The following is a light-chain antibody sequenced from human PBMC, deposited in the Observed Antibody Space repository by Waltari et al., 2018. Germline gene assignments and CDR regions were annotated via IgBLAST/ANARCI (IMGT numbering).Light chain of an antibody. CDR3: QSFDNMLSGGVV. V-gene: IGLV1-40*01. CDR2: GNN. CDR1: TSNIGAGHD. J-gene: IGLJ2*01. Sequence: QSVLTQPPSVSGTPGQRVTISCSGSTSNIGAGHDVHWYQHLPGTAPKLRIYGNNKRPSGFPDRCSGSKAGTSASLAITGLQADDEADYFCQSFDNMLSGGVVFGGGTKLAVL.